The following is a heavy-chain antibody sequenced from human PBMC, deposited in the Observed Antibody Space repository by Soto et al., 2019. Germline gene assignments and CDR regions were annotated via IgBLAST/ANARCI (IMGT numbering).Heavy chain of an antibody. CDR3: ARPTYYDFWSGYQTGYDYCGMDV. J-gene: IGHJ6*02. CDR1: GGTFSSYG. Sequence: QVQLVQSGAEVKKPGSSVKVSCKASGGTFSSYGISWVRQAPGQGLEWMGGIIPIIGTANYAQKFQGRVTITADESTSTAYMELSSLRSEDTAVYYCARPTYYDFWSGYQTGYDYCGMDVWGQGTTVTVSS. V-gene: IGHV1-69*12. CDR2: IIPIIGTA. D-gene: IGHD3-3*01.